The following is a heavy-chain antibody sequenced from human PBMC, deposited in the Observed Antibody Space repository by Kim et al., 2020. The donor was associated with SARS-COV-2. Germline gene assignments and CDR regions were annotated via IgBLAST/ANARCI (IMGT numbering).Heavy chain of an antibody. J-gene: IGHJ3*02. V-gene: IGHV4-59*08. CDR1: GGSISSYY. D-gene: IGHD3-22*01. Sequence: SQTLSLTCTVSGGSISSYYWSWIRQPPGKGLEWIGYIYYSGSTNYNPSLKSRVTISVDTSKNQFSLKLSSVTAADTAVYYCARRPRRITIGWNYYDSSVTDAFGIWGQGTMVTVSS. CDR2: IYYSGST. CDR3: ARRPRRITIGWNYYDSSVTDAFGI.